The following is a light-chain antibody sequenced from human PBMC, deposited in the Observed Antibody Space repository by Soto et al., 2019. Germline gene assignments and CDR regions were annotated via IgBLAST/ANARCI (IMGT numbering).Light chain of an antibody. J-gene: IGLJ2*01. CDR1: RSDVGGYNY. V-gene: IGLV2-8*01. CDR3: SSYGGSHNLI. Sequence: QSALTQPHSASGSPGQPVTIPCSGTRSDVGGYNYVSWYQQHPGKSPKLLIYEASKRPSGVTARVSGYKSGHTASLTVSGLKAEDEADYYCSSYGGSHNLIFGGGNQLTV. CDR2: EAS.